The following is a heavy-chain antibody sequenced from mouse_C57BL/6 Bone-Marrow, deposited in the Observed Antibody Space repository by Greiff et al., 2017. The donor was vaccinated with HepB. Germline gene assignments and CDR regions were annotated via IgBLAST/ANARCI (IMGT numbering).Heavy chain of an antibody. D-gene: IGHD2-4*01. V-gene: IGHV5-4*01. CDR1: GFTFSSYA. CDR2: ISDGGSYT. Sequence: EVNVVESGGGLVKPGGSLKLSCAASGFTFSSYAMSWVRQTPEKRLEWVATISDGGSYTYYPDNVKGRFTISRDNAKNNLYLQMSHLKSEDTAMYYCAREGIYYDYDGDYAMDYWGQGTSVTVSS. J-gene: IGHJ4*01. CDR3: AREGIYYDYDGDYAMDY.